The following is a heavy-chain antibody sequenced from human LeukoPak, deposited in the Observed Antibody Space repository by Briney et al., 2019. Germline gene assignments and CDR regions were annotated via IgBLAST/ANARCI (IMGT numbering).Heavy chain of an antibody. Sequence: GGSLRLSCAASGFTFSSYAMSWVRQAPGKGPEWVSAISGSGGSTYYADSVKGRFTISRDNSKNTLYLQMNSLRAEDTAVYYCAKGGARYYGSGSYFRYYFDYWGQGTLVTVSS. CDR1: GFTFSSYA. V-gene: IGHV3-23*01. J-gene: IGHJ4*02. CDR3: AKGGARYYGSGSYFRYYFDY. D-gene: IGHD3-10*01. CDR2: ISGSGGST.